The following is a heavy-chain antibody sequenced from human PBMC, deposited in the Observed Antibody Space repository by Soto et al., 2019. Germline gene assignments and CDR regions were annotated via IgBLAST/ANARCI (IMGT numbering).Heavy chain of an antibody. J-gene: IGHJ5*02. CDR3: ARDQRDDSRGRWLDP. CDR2: IYLGDSDT. V-gene: IGHV5-51*01. Sequence: GESLKISCNGSGDIFTNSWIGWVRQMPGKGLEWMGIIYLGDSDTTYSPSFQGQVTISADRSINTAYLQWSSLKASDRAMYYCARDQRDDSRGRWLDPWSQGTLVTVSS. D-gene: IGHD3-22*01. CDR1: GDIFTNSW.